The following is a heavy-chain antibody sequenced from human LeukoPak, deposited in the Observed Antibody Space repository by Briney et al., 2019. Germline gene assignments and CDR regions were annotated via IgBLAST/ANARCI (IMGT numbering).Heavy chain of an antibody. J-gene: IGHJ4*02. CDR3: ARMTGILDY. Sequence: SDTLSLTCTVSGRSISIYYWSWIRQPPGKGLEWIGYIYYSGSTNYNPSLKRRVTISVDTSKNQFSLKLSSVTAADTAVYYCARMTGILDYWGQGTLVTVSS. D-gene: IGHD3-9*01. CDR2: IYYSGST. CDR1: GRSISIYY. V-gene: IGHV4-59*07.